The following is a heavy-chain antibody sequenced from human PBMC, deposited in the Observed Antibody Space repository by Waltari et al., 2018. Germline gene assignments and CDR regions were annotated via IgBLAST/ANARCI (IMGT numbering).Heavy chain of an antibody. CDR3: ARWLVYSSWSYYYYMDV. V-gene: IGHV3-21*03. Sequence: EVQLVESGGGLVKPGGSLRLSCAASGFTFSSYSMNWVRQAPGKGLEWVSSISSSSSYIYYADSVKGRFTISRDNAKNSLYLKMNSLRAEDTAVYYCARWLVYSSWSYYYYMDVWGKGTTVTVPS. D-gene: IGHD6-13*01. CDR1: GFTFSSYS. CDR2: ISSSSSYI. J-gene: IGHJ6*03.